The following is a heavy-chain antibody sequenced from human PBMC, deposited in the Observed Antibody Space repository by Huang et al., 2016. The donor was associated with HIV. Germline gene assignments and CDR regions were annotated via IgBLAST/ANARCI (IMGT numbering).Heavy chain of an antibody. J-gene: IGHJ4*02. CDR1: GYIFSNYD. CDR3: ARLTSGWYQDY. Sequence: QVQLVQSGPEVKKPGASVKVSCQTSGYIFSNYDINWVRQAPGQGLQWMGWVSPKRGKTAYGQNFQGRVTLTRSTSTGAAYMVLNSLTSQDTAVYYCARLTSGWYQDYWGQGTLVTVSS. D-gene: IGHD6-19*01. V-gene: IGHV1-8*01. CDR2: VSPKRGKT.